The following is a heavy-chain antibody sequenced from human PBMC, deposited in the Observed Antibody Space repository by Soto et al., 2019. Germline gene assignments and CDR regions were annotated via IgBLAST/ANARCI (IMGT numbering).Heavy chain of an antibody. CDR2: IIPIFGTA. J-gene: IGHJ6*02. Sequence: SVKVACKASVGTFSSYAISWVRQAPGQGLEWMGGIIPIFGTANYAQKFQGRATITADESTSTAYMELSRLRSEDTAVYYCARDAGDIVVVPAATHYYYYGMDVWGQGTTVTVSS. CDR1: VGTFSSYA. CDR3: ARDAGDIVVVPAATHYYYYGMDV. V-gene: IGHV1-69*13. D-gene: IGHD2-2*01.